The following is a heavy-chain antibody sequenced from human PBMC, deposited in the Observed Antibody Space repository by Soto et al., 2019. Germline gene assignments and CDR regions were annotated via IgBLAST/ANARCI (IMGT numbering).Heavy chain of an antibody. V-gene: IGHV3-53*01. CDR1: GFTVSSNY. J-gene: IGHJ4*02. Sequence: PGGSLRLSCAASGFTVSSNYMNWVRQAPGKGLEWVSVIYSGGSTYYADSVKGRFTISRDNSKNTLYLQMNSLRAEDTAVYYCARESDSSSWELDYWGQGPLVTGLL. CDR3: ARESDSSSWELDY. D-gene: IGHD6-13*01. CDR2: IYSGGST.